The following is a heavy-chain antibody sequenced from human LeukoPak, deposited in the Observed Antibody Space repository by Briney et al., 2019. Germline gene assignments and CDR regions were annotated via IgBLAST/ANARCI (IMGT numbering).Heavy chain of an antibody. CDR1: GFTFSNAC. D-gene: IGHD3-10*01. Sequence: PGGSLRLSCAASGFTFSNACMSWVRQAPGKGLEWVGRIKSKTDGGTTDYAAPVKGRFTISRDDSKNTLYLQMNSLKTEDTAVYYCTTVPVLLWFWELLFVDYWGQGTLVTVSS. CDR2: IKSKTDGGTT. J-gene: IGHJ4*02. V-gene: IGHV3-15*01. CDR3: TTVPVLLWFWELLFVDY.